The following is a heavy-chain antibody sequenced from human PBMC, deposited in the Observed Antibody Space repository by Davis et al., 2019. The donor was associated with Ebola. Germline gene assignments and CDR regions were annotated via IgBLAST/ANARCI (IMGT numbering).Heavy chain of an antibody. CDR3: ARGGGLVDY. CDR2: ISAYNGNT. D-gene: IGHD1-26*01. CDR1: GFTFSSSG. V-gene: IGHV1-18*01. J-gene: IGHJ4*02. Sequence: ASVTVSCKASGFTFSSSGMQWVRQAPGQGLEWMGWISAYNGNTNYAQKLQGRVTMTTDTSTSTAYMELRSLRSGDTAVYYCARGGGLVDYWGQGTLVTVSS.